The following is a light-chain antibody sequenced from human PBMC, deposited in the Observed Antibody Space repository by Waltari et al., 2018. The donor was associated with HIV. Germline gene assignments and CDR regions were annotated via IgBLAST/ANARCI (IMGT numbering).Light chain of an antibody. CDR1: QSVSSNY. J-gene: IGKJ2*01. CDR2: GAS. Sequence: IVFTQSPGTLSFSPGERATLSCRARQSVSSNYLAWYQHKPGQAPRLLIYGASSRATGIPDRFSGSGSGTDFTLTISRLEPEDFAVYYCQQYGGSPYTFGQGTKLEIK. CDR3: QQYGGSPYT. V-gene: IGKV3-20*01.